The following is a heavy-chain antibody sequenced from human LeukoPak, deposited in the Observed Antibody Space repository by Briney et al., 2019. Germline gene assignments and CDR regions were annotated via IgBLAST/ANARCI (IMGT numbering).Heavy chain of an antibody. J-gene: IGHJ3*02. CDR3: ARGQYYYDSSGYHDAFDI. CDR2: INPSGGST. V-gene: IGHV1-46*01. Sequence: ASVKVSSTASGYTFTSYYIHWGRQAPGQGLEWMGIINPSGGSTSYAQKFQGRVTMTRDTSTSTVYMELSSLRSEDTAVYYCARGQYYYDSSGYHDAFDIWGQGTMVTVSS. D-gene: IGHD3-22*01. CDR1: GYTFTSYY.